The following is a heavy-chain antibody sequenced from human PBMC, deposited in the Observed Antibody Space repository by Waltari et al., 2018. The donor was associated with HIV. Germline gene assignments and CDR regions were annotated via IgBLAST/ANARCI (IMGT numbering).Heavy chain of an antibody. D-gene: IGHD3-22*01. CDR1: GGSISSSIYY. CDR2: IYYRGST. V-gene: IGHV4-39*01. Sequence: QLQLQESGPRLVKSSETLSLTCTVSGGSISSSIYYWGWIRQPPGKGLEWIGSIYYRGSTYYNPPLQIGAPISVETSKNQCSLKLSLVTAAATSVDYCARHSRKYYYDSRGYSVAFDYWGQGTLDPFSS. J-gene: IGHJ4*02. CDR3: ARHSRKYYYDSRGYSVAFDY.